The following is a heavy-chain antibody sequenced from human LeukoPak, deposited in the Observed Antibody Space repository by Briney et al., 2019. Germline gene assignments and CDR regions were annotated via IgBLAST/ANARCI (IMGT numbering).Heavy chain of an antibody. V-gene: IGHV1-2*02. Sequence: ASVKVSCKASGYTFSGYYMHWVRQAPGQGLEWMGWNSPNGAAANYAQKFQGRVIMTRDTATGTAYMELSSLTSDDTAMYHCATSTKYSISWGAFDIWGQGTMVTVSS. D-gene: IGHD6-13*01. CDR1: GYTFSGYY. CDR3: ATSTKYSISWGAFDI. J-gene: IGHJ3*02. CDR2: NSPNGAAA.